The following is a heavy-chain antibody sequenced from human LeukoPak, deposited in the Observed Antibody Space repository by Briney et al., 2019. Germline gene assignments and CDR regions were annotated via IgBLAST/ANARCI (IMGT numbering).Heavy chain of an antibody. V-gene: IGHV1-69*01. D-gene: IGHD6-13*01. CDR2: IILIFGTA. J-gene: IGHJ3*02. CDR1: GATFSSYA. Sequence: ASGKLSRKSSGATFSSYAISRVRRPPGPGLGGMGGIILIFGTANHAHTLPGRVTFTADESTTTTSMELRSQRSDDTAVFYCARDHLAADVSDAFGIWGHGTMVTVSA. CDR3: ARDHLAADVSDAFGI.